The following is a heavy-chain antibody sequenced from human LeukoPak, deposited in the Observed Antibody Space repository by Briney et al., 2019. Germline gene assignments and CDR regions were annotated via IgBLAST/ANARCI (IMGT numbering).Heavy chain of an antibody. CDR2: INHSGNT. D-gene: IGHD3-10*01. CDR1: GGSLIGHY. CDR3: ARGGIMVRQSINFLFFYGLDV. Sequence: SETLSLTCDVSGGSLIGHYWSWIRQPPEKGLEWIGEINHSGNTNYNPSLKNRVTISVDTSKNQSSLRLSAVTAADTAVYHCARGGIMVRQSINFLFFYGLDVWGHGTTVTVSS. V-gene: IGHV4-34*01. J-gene: IGHJ6*02.